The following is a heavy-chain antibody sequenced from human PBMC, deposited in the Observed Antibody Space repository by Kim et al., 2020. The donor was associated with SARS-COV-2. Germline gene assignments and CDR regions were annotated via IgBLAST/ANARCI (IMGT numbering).Heavy chain of an antibody. J-gene: IGHJ4*02. CDR1: GYRFHNYG. D-gene: IGHD3-22*01. Sequence: ASVKVSCKTSGYRFHNYGITWVRQAPGQGPEWMGWVGGYNGDTHYAQKFQGRVSMTTDTSTGTAYMELKSLRSDDTAMYYCARDLVVGGGRPSYYDGSGYYVYWGQGTLVIVSS. CDR2: VGGYNGDT. V-gene: IGHV1-18*01. CDR3: ARDLVVGGGRPSYYDGSGYYVY.